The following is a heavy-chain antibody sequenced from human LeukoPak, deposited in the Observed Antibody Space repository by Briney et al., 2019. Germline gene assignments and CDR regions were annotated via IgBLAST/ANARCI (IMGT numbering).Heavy chain of an antibody. D-gene: IGHD6-19*01. Sequence: GGSLRLSCAASGFTFSSYAMSWVRQVAGKGLEWVTFVRHDGSNQYYADSVKGRFTISRDNSKNTLYLQMNSLRAEDTAVYYCVKDPSSGWLDYFDNWGQGTLVTVSS. CDR1: GFTFSSYA. CDR2: VRHDGSNQ. J-gene: IGHJ4*02. V-gene: IGHV3-30*02. CDR3: VKDPSSGWLDYFDN.